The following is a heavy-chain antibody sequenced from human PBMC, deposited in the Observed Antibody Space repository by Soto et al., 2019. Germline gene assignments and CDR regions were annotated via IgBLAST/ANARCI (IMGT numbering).Heavy chain of an antibody. CDR2: IIPIFGTA. J-gene: IGHJ6*02. CDR1: GGTFSSYA. CDR3: ARDLKGYSSGWYYGFYYYGMDV. V-gene: IGHV1-69*01. Sequence: QVQLVQSGAEVQKPGSSVKVSCKASGGTFSSYAISWVRQAPGQGLEWMGGIIPIFGTANYAQKFQGRVTITADESTSTAYMELSSLRSEDTAVYYCARDLKGYSSGWYYGFYYYGMDVWGQGTTVTVSS. D-gene: IGHD6-19*01.